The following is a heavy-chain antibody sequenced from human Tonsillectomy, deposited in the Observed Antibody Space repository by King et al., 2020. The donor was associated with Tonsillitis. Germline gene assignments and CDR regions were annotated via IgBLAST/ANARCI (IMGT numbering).Heavy chain of an antibody. V-gene: IGHV3-15*01. Sequence: VQLVESGGGLVKPGGSLRLSCAASGFTFSNAWMSWVRQAPGKGLEWVGRIKSKTDGGTTDYAAPVKGRFTISRDDSKNTLYLQMNSLKTEDTAVYYCTTDHIPGIAVARYYFDYWGQGTLVTVSS. CDR3: TTDHIPGIAVARYYFDY. CDR2: IKSKTDGGTT. D-gene: IGHD6-19*01. J-gene: IGHJ4*02. CDR1: GFTFSNAW.